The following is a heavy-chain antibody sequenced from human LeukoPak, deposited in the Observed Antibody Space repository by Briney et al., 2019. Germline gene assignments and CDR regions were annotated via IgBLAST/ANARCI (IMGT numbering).Heavy chain of an antibody. J-gene: IGHJ5*02. V-gene: IGHV1-69*13. CDR1: GGTFSSYA. Sequence: VASVKVSCKASGGTFSSYAISWVRQAPGQGLEWMGGIIPIFGTANYAQKFQGRVTITADESTSTAYMELSSLRSEDTAVYYCARGLEGIAAENWFDPWGQGTLVTVSS. CDR2: IIPIFGTA. CDR3: ARGLEGIAAENWFDP. D-gene: IGHD6-13*01.